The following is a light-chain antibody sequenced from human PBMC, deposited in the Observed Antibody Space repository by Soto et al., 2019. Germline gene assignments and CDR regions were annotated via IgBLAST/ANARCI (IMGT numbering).Light chain of an antibody. V-gene: IGLV2-14*01. CDR2: EVS. J-gene: IGLJ1*01. CDR3: NSYTSSSSYV. CDR1: SSDVGGHKF. Sequence: QSALTQPASVSGSPGQSITISCTGTSSDVGGHKFVSWYQQYPGKAPKVIIYEVSNRPSGVSHRFSGSKSGNTASLTISGLQSEDEVDYYCNSYTSSSSYVFGTGTKLTVL.